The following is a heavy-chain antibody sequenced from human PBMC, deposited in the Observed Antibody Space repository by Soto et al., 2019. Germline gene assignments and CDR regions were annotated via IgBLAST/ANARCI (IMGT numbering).Heavy chain of an antibody. CDR1: AGSITGDSYY. CDR3: ARDPGGSDCYSGLDY. J-gene: IGHJ4*02. V-gene: IGHV4-61*01. CDR2: ISYNGRT. D-gene: IGHD2-21*02. Sequence: PSETLSLTCNVSAGSITGDSYYWTWIRQPPGKGLEWLGYISYNGRTNYNPSLKSRVTISVDTSRKQFLLRLTSVTAADTAIYYCARDPGGSDCYSGLDYWGQGSLVTVSS.